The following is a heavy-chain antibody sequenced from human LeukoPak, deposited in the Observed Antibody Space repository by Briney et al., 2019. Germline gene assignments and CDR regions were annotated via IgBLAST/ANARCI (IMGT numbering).Heavy chain of an antibody. V-gene: IGHV4-39*07. Sequence: PSETLSLTCTVSGGSISSSSYYWGWIRQPPGKGLEWIGSIYYSGSTYYNPSLKSRVTISVDTSKNQFSLKLSSVTAADTAVYYSAREGGRQGYSSGWYEAFDIWGQGTMVTVSS. CDR2: IYYSGST. CDR1: GGSISSSSYY. D-gene: IGHD6-19*01. CDR3: AREGGRQGYSSGWYEAFDI. J-gene: IGHJ3*02.